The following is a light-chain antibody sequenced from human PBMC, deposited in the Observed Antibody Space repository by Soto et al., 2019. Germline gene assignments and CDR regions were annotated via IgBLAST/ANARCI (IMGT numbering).Light chain of an antibody. CDR2: DVS. J-gene: IGLJ1*01. CDR3: NSYTSSSTPYV. Sequence: QSVLTQPASVSWSPGRSITIFCTGTSSDVGGYNYVSRYQQHPGKAPKLMIYDVSNRPSWVSNRFSGSKSGNTASLTISGLQAEDEADYYCNSYTSSSTPYVFGTGTKVTVL. CDR1: SSDVGGYNY. V-gene: IGLV2-14*01.